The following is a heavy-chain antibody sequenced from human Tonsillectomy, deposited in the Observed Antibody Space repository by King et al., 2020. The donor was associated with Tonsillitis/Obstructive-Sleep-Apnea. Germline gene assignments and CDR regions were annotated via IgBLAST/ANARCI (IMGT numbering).Heavy chain of an antibody. V-gene: IGHV3-30*01. J-gene: IGHJ4*02. CDR3: ARDPTYDRGLLVDY. CDR1: GFTFSSYA. D-gene: IGHD3-22*01. Sequence: VQLVESGGGVVQPGRSLRLSCAASGFTFSSYAMHWVRQAPGKGLEWVAVISYDGSNEYSADSVMGRFTISRDNSKNTLYLQMNSLRAEDTAVYYCARDPTYDRGLLVDYWGQGTLVTVSS. CDR2: ISYDGSNE.